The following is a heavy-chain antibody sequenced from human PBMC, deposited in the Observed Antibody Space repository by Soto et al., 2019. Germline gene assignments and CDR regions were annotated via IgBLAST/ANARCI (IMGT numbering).Heavy chain of an antibody. V-gene: IGHV1-8*01. J-gene: IGHJ4*02. CDR3: ARGPGDLGYFDY. D-gene: IGHD3-10*01. CDR1: GYTFTSYD. Sequence: QVQLVQSGAEVKKPRASVKVSCRASGYTFTSYDINWVRQAPGQGLEWMGWMNPYNGNTGYAQNFQGRVTMTRNTSISTAYMELSSLRSEDTAVYYCARGPGDLGYFDYWGQGALVTVSS. CDR2: MNPYNGNT.